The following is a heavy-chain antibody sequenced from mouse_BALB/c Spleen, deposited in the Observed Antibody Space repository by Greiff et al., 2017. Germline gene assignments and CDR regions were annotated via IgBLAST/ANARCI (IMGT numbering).Heavy chain of an antibody. V-gene: IGHV3-2*02. J-gene: IGHJ1*01. CDR2: ISYSGST. CDR1: GYSITSDYA. CDR3: ARDYGNYGWYFDV. Sequence: EVQRVESGPGLVKPSQSLSLTCTVTGYSITSDYAWNWIRQFPGNKLEWMGYISYSGSTSYNPSLKSRISITRDTSKNQFFLQLNSVTTEDTATYYCARDYGNYGWYFDVWGAGTTVTVSS. D-gene: IGHD2-1*01.